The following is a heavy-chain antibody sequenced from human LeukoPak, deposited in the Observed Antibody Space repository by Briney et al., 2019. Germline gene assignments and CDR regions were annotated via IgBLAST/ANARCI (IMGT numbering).Heavy chain of an antibody. V-gene: IGHV4-34*01. Sequence: PSETLSLTCAVYGGSFSGYYWSWSRQPPGKGLEWIGEINHSGSTNYNPSLKSRVTISVDTSKNQFSLKLSSVTAADTAVYYCARAGIAVAARGDYFDYWGQGTLVTVSS. D-gene: IGHD6-19*01. J-gene: IGHJ4*02. CDR1: GGSFSGYY. CDR3: ARAGIAVAARGDYFDY. CDR2: INHSGST.